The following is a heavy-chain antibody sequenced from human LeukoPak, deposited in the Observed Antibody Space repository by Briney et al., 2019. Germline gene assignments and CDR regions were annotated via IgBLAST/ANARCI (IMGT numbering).Heavy chain of an antibody. V-gene: IGHV5-51*01. Sequence: GESLKSSCKGSGYSFTSYWIGWVRQMPGKSLEWMGIIYPGDSDTRYSPSFQGQVTISADKSISTAYLQWSSLKASDTAMYYCARAYSSSWYVPMYNWFDPWGQGTLVTVSS. CDR3: ARAYSSSWYVPMYNWFDP. CDR2: IYPGDSDT. CDR1: GYSFTSYW. D-gene: IGHD6-13*01. J-gene: IGHJ5*02.